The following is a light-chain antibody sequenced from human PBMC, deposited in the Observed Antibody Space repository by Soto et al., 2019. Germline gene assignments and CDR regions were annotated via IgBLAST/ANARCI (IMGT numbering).Light chain of an antibody. CDR3: AAWDDSLSGRV. CDR1: SSNIGSNF. V-gene: IGLV1-47*01. CDR2: RNN. Sequence: VLTQPPSASGTPGQGVTISCSGSSSNIGSNFVYWYQQLPGTAPKLLIYRNNQRPSGVPDRFSGSKSGTSASLAISGLRSEDEADYYCAAWDDSLSGRVFGGGTKLTVL. J-gene: IGLJ2*01.